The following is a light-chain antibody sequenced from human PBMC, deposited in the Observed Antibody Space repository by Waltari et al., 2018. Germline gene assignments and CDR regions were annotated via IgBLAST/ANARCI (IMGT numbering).Light chain of an antibody. CDR2: AAD. Sequence: DIQMTQSPSSISASVGDRAPIHCRASQVSDRWLSWYQQKPGKAPKLLIYAADSLQSGVPSRCRGSGSGTEFTLSISSLQPEDLATYFCQQANSFPFTFGPGTSVDIK. CDR1: QVSDRW. J-gene: IGKJ3*01. CDR3: QQANSFPFT. V-gene: IGKV1-12*02.